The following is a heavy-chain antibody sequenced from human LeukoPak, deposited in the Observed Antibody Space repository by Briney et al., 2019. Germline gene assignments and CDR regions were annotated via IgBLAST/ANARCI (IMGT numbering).Heavy chain of an antibody. Sequence: GASVKVSCKASGYTFTSYDINWVRQATGQGLEWMGGIIPIFGTANYAQKFQGRVTITADESTSTAYMELSSLRSEDTAVYYCARSPRYYYYYMDVWGKGTTVTVSS. J-gene: IGHJ6*03. CDR3: ARSPRYYYYYMDV. V-gene: IGHV1-69*13. CDR2: IIPIFGTA. CDR1: GYTFTSYD.